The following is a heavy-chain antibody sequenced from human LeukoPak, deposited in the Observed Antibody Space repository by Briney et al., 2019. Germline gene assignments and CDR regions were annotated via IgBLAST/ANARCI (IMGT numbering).Heavy chain of an antibody. CDR3: AREGPVVRGSEVDY. V-gene: IGHV3-48*02. CDR1: GFTVSSYY. CDR2: ISSSGNTI. D-gene: IGHD4-23*01. J-gene: IGHJ4*02. Sequence: GGSLRLSCAASGFTVSSYYMNWVRQAPGKGLEWVSYISSSGNTIYYADSVKGRFTISRDNAKNSLYLQVNSLRDEDTAVYYCAREGPVVRGSEVDYWGQGTLVTVSS.